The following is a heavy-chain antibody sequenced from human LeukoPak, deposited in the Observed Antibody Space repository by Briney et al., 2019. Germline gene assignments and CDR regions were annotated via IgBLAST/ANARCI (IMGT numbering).Heavy chain of an antibody. V-gene: IGHV4-61*02. CDR3: ARVGSGDYGDYFDY. CDR2: IYSSGDT. Sequence: PSQTLSLTCTVSGDSINSGSYYWSWIPQPAGKGLEWIGRIYSSGDTNYNPSLRSRITISVDTSKNQFSLKLHSATAADTAVYYCARVGSGDYGDYFDYWGQGTLVTVSS. D-gene: IGHD4-17*01. CDR1: GDSINSGSYY. J-gene: IGHJ4*02.